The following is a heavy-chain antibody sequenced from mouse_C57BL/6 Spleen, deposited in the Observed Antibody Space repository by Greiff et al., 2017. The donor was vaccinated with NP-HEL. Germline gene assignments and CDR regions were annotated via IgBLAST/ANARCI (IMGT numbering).Heavy chain of an antibody. CDR1: GYTFTDYY. V-gene: IGHV1-26*01. CDR3: ATPYYYGSSGAMDY. Sequence: LVEPGASVKISCKASGYTFTDYYMNWVKQSHGKSLEWIGDINPNNGGTSYNQKFKGKATLTVDKSSSTAYMELRSLTSEDSAVYYCATPYYYGSSGAMDYWGQGTSVTVSS. J-gene: IGHJ4*01. D-gene: IGHD1-1*01. CDR2: INPNNGGT.